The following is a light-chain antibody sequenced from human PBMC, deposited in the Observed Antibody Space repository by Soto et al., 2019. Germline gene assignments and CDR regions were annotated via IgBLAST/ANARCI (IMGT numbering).Light chain of an antibody. CDR1: QGISNY. Sequence: DVQLTQSPSFLSASIGDRVTITCRASQGISNYLAWYQQKPGKAPKLLIFAASTLESGLPSRFSGRGSETEFNLTVRSLQREDCATYWCQQVNSAPFTFGPGPKGDIK. V-gene: IGKV1-9*01. J-gene: IGKJ3*01. CDR2: AAS. CDR3: QQVNSAPFT.